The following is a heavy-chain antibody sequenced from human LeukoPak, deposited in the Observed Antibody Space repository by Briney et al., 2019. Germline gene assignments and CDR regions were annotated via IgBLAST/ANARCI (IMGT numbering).Heavy chain of an antibody. D-gene: IGHD3-22*01. CDR1: GYTFTSYG. Sequence: ASVKVSCKASGYTFTSYGISWVRQAPGQGLEWMGWISAYNGNTNYAQKFQGRVTMTTDTSTSTAYMELRSLRSDDTAVYYCAREIRYYDSSGFYYTFDYWGQGTLVTVSS. V-gene: IGHV1-18*01. J-gene: IGHJ4*02. CDR3: AREIRYYDSSGFYYTFDY. CDR2: ISAYNGNT.